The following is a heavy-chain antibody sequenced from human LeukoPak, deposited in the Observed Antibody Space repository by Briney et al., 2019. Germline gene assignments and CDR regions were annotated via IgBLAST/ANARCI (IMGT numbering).Heavy chain of an antibody. J-gene: IGHJ4*02. CDR1: GYSVTSYW. Sequence: GESLKISCKGSGYSVTSYWIGWVRQMPGKGLEWMGIIYPGDSDTRYSPSFQGQVTISADKSISTAYLQWSSLKASDTAMYYCARHYYGSGSYYPIDYWGQGTLVTVSS. CDR3: ARHYYGSGSYYPIDY. CDR2: IYPGDSDT. V-gene: IGHV5-51*01. D-gene: IGHD3-10*01.